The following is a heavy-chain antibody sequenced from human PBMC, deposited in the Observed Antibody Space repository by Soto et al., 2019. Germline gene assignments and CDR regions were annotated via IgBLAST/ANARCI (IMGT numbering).Heavy chain of an antibody. CDR3: ARRGIVVVVAATRDAFDI. V-gene: IGHV3-7*01. Sequence: GGSLRLSCAASGFTFSSYWMSWVRQAPGKGLEWVANIKQDGSEKYYGDSVKGRFTISRDNAKNSLYLQMNSLRAEDTAVYYCARRGIVVVVAATRDAFDIWGQGTMVTVSS. CDR1: GFTFSSYW. D-gene: IGHD2-15*01. J-gene: IGHJ3*02. CDR2: IKQDGSEK.